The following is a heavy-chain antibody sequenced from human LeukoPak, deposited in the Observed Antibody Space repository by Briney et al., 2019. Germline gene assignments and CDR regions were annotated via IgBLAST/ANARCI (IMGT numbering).Heavy chain of an antibody. CDR1: GFTFSTNA. J-gene: IGHJ4*02. V-gene: IGHV3-23*01. CDR2: ISGSGGST. CDR3: AKAADFWSGRPLYHFDY. Sequence: GGSLRLSCAASGFTFSTNAMSWVRQAPGKGLEWVSAISGSGGSTYYADSVKGRFTISRDNSKNTLYLQMNSLRAEDTAVYYCAKAADFWSGRPLYHFDYWGQGTLVTVSS. D-gene: IGHD3-3*01.